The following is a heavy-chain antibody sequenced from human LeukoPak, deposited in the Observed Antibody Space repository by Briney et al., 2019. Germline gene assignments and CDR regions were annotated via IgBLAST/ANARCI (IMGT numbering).Heavy chain of an antibody. J-gene: IGHJ6*03. CDR2: INWNGGST. CDR3: ARSGYCSSTSCYTDYYYYYMDV. CDR1: GFTFADYG. D-gene: IGHD2-2*02. Sequence: GGSLRLSCAASGFTFADYGMSWVRQAPGKGLEWGSGINWNGGSTGYADSVKGRFTISRDNAKNSLYLQMNSLRAEDTALYYCARSGYCSSTSCYTDYYYYYMDVWGKGTTVTVSS. V-gene: IGHV3-20*04.